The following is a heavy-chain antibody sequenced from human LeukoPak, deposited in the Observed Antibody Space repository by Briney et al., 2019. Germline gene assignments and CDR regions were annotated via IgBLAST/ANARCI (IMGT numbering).Heavy chain of an antibody. J-gene: IGHJ6*02. CDR1: GFTFSSYA. D-gene: IGHD3-22*01. Sequence: PGRSLRLSCAASGFTFSSYAMHWVRQAPGKGLEWVAVISYDGSNKYYADSVKGRFTISRDNSKNTLYLQMNSLRAEDTAVYYCATYYYDSSGFYYYGMDVWGQGNTVTVSS. V-gene: IGHV3-30*04. CDR2: ISYDGSNK. CDR3: ATYYYDSSGFYYYGMDV.